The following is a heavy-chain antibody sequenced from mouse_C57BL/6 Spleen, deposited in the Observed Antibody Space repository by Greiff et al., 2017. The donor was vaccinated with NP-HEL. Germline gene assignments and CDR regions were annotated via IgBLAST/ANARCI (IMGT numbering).Heavy chain of an antibody. J-gene: IGHJ2*01. V-gene: IGHV1-18*01. CDR3: ARPYYYGSSYYFDY. CDR1: GYTFTDYN. CDR2: INPNNGGT. D-gene: IGHD1-1*01. Sequence: EVKLMESGPELVKPGASVKIPCKASGYTFTDYNMDWVKQSHGKSLEWIGDINPNNGGTIYNQKFKGKATLTVDKSSSTAYMELRSLTSEDTAVYYCARPYYYGSSYYFDYWGQGTTLTVSS.